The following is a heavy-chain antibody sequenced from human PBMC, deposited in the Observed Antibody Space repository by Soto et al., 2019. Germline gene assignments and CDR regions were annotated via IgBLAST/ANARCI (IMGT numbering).Heavy chain of an antibody. Sequence: QVQLQESGPGLVKPSETLSLTCTVSGGSISNYYWSWIRQPPGKGLEWIGYIYYSGSTNYNPSLKSRVTRSVDTSKNQFSLKLNSVTAADTAVYYCARVNYGNYYYYYGMDVWGQGTTVTVSS. CDR1: GGSISNYY. V-gene: IGHV4-59*01. D-gene: IGHD4-17*01. CDR3: ARVNYGNYYYYYGMDV. CDR2: IYYSGST. J-gene: IGHJ6*02.